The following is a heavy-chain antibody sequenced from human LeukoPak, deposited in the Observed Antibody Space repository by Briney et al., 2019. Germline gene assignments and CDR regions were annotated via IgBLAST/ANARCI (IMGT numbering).Heavy chain of an antibody. CDR3: ARHQFYDFWSGHYRPSMDV. CDR2: IIGRGSDT. CDR1: GFTFRNYR. Sequence: GGSLRLSCAASGFTFRNYRMNWVRQARGKGLERVSSIIGRGSDTYYADSLEGRFAISRDHASNSLFPQMNSLRAQDTAVCYCARHQFYDFWSGHYRPSMDVWGKGTTVTVSS. D-gene: IGHD3-3*01. V-gene: IGHV3-21*01. J-gene: IGHJ6*03.